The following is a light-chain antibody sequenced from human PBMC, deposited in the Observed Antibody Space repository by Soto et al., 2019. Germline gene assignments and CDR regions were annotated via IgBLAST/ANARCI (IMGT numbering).Light chain of an antibody. CDR3: CSYAGNRIFV. CDR1: SSDVGGYKY. J-gene: IGLJ3*02. V-gene: IGLV2-23*02. Sequence: QSALTQPASVSGSPGQSITISCTGTSSDVGGYKYVSWYQQHPGKAPKVMIYEVRNRPSGVSNRFSGSKSGNTASLTISGLRAEDEGNYHCCSYAGNRIFVFGGGTKLTVL. CDR2: EVR.